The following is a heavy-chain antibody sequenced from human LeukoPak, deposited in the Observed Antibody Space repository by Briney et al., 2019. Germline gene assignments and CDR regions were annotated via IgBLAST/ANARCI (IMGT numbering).Heavy chain of an antibody. D-gene: IGHD4-23*01. V-gene: IGHV3-23*01. J-gene: IGHJ4*02. CDR2: MTGSGMST. CDR3: AKGAVVIKFLFDS. CDR1: GFNYGSYV. Sequence: GGSLRLSCAASGFNYGSYVMSWVRQAPGKGLEWVSSMTGSGMSTYYADSVKGRFTISRDNSKNMLYLQMNSLRAEDTAVYYCAKGAVVIKFLFDSWGQGPLVNVSS.